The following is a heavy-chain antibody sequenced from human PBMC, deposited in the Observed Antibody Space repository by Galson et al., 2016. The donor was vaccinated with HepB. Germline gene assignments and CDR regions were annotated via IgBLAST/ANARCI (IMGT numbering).Heavy chain of an antibody. D-gene: IGHD2-21*02. CDR1: GGSINSGNYY. J-gene: IGHJ4*02. V-gene: IGHV4-61*02. Sequence: TLSLTCTVSGGSINSGNYYWSWIRQPAGRGLEWIGRIYSSGSTNYNPSLKSRVTMSVDTSKNQLSLNLNSVTAADTAMYYCARGVTVTARYFDSWGQGSLVTVSS. CDR2: IYSSGST. CDR3: ARGVTVTARYFDS.